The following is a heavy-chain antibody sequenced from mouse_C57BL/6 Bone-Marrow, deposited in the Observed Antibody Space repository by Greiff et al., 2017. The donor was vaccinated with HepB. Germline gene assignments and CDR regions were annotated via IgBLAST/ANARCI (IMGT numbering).Heavy chain of an antibody. CDR2: IHPKSGST. CDR1: GYTFTSYW. J-gene: IGHJ4*01. CDR3: EEIYFGNCGAMDY. Sequence: QVQLQQPGAELAKPGASVKLSCKASGYTFTSYWMHWVKQRPGQGLEWIGMIHPKSGSTNYNEKFKSKATLTVDKSSSTAYMQLSSLTSKDSAVYSCEEIYFGNCGAMDYWGRGTAVTVSA. D-gene: IGHD2-1*01. V-gene: IGHV1-64*01.